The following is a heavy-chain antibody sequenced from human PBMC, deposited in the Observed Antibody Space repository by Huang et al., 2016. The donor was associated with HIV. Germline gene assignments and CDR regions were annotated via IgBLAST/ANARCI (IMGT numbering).Heavy chain of an antibody. CDR1: GFNFLTYA. CDR2: INGDGLT. Sequence: QVQLVQSGAEVEKPGASVNLSCKASGFNFLTYALHWVRQAPGQRLEWMGWINGDGLTKYSQKFKGRVTITRDRSASTVYVDFKSLTYEDTAVYYCARDKEAGTPFFDPWGQGTVVTVSS. J-gene: IGHJ5*02. D-gene: IGHD6-19*01. V-gene: IGHV1-3*01. CDR3: ARDKEAGTPFFDP.